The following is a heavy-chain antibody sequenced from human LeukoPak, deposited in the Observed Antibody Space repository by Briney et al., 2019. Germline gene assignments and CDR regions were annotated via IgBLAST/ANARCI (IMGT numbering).Heavy chain of an antibody. CDR2: IYHSGST. CDR1: GGSISSGGYS. Sequence: SETLSLTCAVSGGSISSGGYSWSWIRQPPGKGLEWIGYIYHSGSTYYNPSLKSRVTISVDRSKNQFSLKLSSVTAADTAVCCCARGGLYYYGSGSYTPFDPWGQGTLVTVSS. J-gene: IGHJ5*02. D-gene: IGHD3-10*01. V-gene: IGHV4-30-2*01. CDR3: ARGGLYYYGSGSYTPFDP.